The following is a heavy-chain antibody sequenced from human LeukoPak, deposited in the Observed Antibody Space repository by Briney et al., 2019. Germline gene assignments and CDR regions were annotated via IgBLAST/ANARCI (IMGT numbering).Heavy chain of an antibody. D-gene: IGHD2-2*02. V-gene: IGHV4-59*08. CDR3: ARQLGYCSSTSCYTIAFDI. Sequence: SETLSLTCTVSGGSISSYYWSWIRQPPGKGLEWIGYIYHSGSTYYNPSLKSRVTISVDRSKNQFSLKLSSVTAADTAVYYCARQLGYCSSTSCYTIAFDIWGQGTMVTVSS. CDR2: IYHSGST. J-gene: IGHJ3*02. CDR1: GGSISSYY.